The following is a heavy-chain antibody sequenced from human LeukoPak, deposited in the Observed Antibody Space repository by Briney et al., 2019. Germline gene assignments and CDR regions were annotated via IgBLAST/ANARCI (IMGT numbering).Heavy chain of an antibody. Sequence: PSGPLSLTCTVSGGSISSSSYYWGWIRQPPGKGLEWIGSIYYSGSTYYNPSLKSRVTISVDTSKNQFSLKLSSVTAADTAVYYCARIGGSRVFGDYWGQGILVTVSS. CDR1: GGSISSSSYY. CDR2: IYYSGST. V-gene: IGHV4-39*01. D-gene: IGHD2-2*01. J-gene: IGHJ4*02. CDR3: ARIGGSRVFGDY.